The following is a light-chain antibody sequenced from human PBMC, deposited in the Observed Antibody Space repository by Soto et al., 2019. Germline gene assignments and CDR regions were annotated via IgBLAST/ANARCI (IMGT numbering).Light chain of an antibody. CDR3: QQYNSYWT. Sequence: IQMTQSPSSLSASVGDRGTITCRASQSISSNLNWYQQKPGKAPKLLIYKASSLESGVPSRFSGSGSGTEFTLTISSLQPDDFATYYCQQYNSYWTFGQGTRWIS. J-gene: IGKJ1*01. CDR1: QSISSN. V-gene: IGKV1-5*03. CDR2: KAS.